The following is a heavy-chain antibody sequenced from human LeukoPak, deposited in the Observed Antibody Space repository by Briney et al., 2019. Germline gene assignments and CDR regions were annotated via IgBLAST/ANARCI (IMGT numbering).Heavy chain of an antibody. CDR3: ARQGAFCSSTSCPGDY. J-gene: IGHJ4*02. CDR2: IYPGDSDT. Sequence: GESLKISCKGSGYSFTSYWIGWVRQMPGKGLEWMGIIYPGDSDTRYSPSFQGQVTISADKSISTAYLQWSSLKASDTAMYYCARQGAFCSSTSCPGDYWGQGTLVTVSS. V-gene: IGHV5-51*01. D-gene: IGHD2-2*01. CDR1: GYSFTSYW.